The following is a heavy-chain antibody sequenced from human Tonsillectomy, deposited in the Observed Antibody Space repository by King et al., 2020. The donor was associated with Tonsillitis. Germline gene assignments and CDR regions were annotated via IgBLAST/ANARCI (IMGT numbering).Heavy chain of an antibody. V-gene: IGHV5-51*03. J-gene: IGHJ4*02. D-gene: IGHD3/OR15-3a*01. Sequence: QLVQSGAEVRKTGASLKMSCKGSGYRFTNYWIGWVRQMPGKGLEWLGIIYPGDSDTRYSPSFQGQVTISADKSISTAYLEWGSLKASDTAMYYCARLPLSFVDWTPLDYWGQGTLVTVSS. CDR1: GYRFTNYW. CDR3: ARLPLSFVDWTPLDY. CDR2: IYPGDSDT.